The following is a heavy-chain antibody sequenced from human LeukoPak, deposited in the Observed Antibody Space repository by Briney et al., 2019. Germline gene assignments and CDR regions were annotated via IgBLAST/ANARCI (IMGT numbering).Heavy chain of an antibody. V-gene: IGHV3-21*01. CDR3: ASVAFLVEAASVDY. Sequence: GGSLRLSCAASGFTFSSYSMNWLRQAPGKGLEWVSSISSSSSYIYYADSVKGRFTISRDNAKNSLYLQMNSLRAEDTGARYRASVAFLVEAASVDYWGQGTLVTVSS. CDR2: ISSSSSYI. D-gene: IGHD6-13*01. J-gene: IGHJ4*02. CDR1: GFTFSSYS.